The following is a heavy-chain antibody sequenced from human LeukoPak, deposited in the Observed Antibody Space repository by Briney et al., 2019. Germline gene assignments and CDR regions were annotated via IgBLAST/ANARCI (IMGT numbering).Heavy chain of an antibody. J-gene: IGHJ4*02. CDR2: ISSSSSYI. CDR1: GFTFSSYS. V-gene: IGHV3-21*01. D-gene: IGHD2-2*02. CDR3: ARGQRACSSTSCYTGVCFDY. Sequence: PGGSLRLSCAASGFTFSSYSMNRVRQAPGKGLEWVSSISSSSSYIYYADSVKGRFTISRDNAKNSLYLQMNSLRAEDTAVYYRARGQRACSSTSCYTGVCFDYWGQGTLVTVSS.